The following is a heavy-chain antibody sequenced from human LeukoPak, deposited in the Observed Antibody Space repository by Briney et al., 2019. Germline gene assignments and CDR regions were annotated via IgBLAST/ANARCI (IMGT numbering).Heavy chain of an antibody. CDR1: GDSISNYY. J-gene: IGHJ4*02. Sequence: SETLSLICTVSGDSISNYYWNWIRQSPGKGLEWIGNIYYSGSTNYNPSFKSRVTMSVDTSKNQFSLKLNSVTAADTAVYYCARRGSGSSYFDYWGQGTLVTVSS. D-gene: IGHD3-10*01. CDR2: IYYSGST. V-gene: IGHV4-59*08. CDR3: ARRGSGSSYFDY.